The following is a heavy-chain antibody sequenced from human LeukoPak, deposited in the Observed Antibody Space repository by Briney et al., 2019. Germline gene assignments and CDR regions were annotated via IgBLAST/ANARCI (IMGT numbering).Heavy chain of an antibody. J-gene: IGHJ6*03. CDR2: IYSGGST. Sequence: GGSLRLSCAASGFTVSSNYMSWVRQAPGKGLEWVSVIYSGGSTYYADSVKGRFTISRDNSKNTLYLQMNSLRAEDTAVYYCARDRYYDILTGDMDVWGKGTTVTVSS. V-gene: IGHV3-53*01. D-gene: IGHD3-9*01. CDR3: ARDRYYDILTGDMDV. CDR1: GFTVSSNY.